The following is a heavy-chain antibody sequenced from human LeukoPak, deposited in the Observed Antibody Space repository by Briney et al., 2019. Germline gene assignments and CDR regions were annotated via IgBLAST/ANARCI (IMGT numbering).Heavy chain of an antibody. Sequence: ASVKVSCKASGCTFTSYGISWVRQAPGQGLEWMGWISAYNGNTNYAQKLQGRVTMTTDTSTSTAYMELRSLRSDDTAVYYCARSGYYDSSGYYTLDGMDVWGQGTTVTVSS. J-gene: IGHJ6*02. CDR1: GCTFTSYG. V-gene: IGHV1-18*01. CDR3: ARSGYYDSSGYYTLDGMDV. D-gene: IGHD3-22*01. CDR2: ISAYNGNT.